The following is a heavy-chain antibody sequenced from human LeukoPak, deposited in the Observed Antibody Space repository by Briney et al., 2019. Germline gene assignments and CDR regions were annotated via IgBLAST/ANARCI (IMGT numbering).Heavy chain of an antibody. CDR2: ITSSGGNT. CDR3: ARDAYDILTGYRSRDFDY. J-gene: IGHJ4*02. CDR1: GFTFSDHS. D-gene: IGHD3-9*01. V-gene: IGHV3-11*06. Sequence: GGSLRLSCAASGFTFSDHSMSWIRQAPGKGLEWVSYITSSGGNTNYADSVEGRFTISRDNAKNSLYLQMNSLRAEDTAVYYCARDAYDILTGYRSRDFDYWGQGTLVTVSS.